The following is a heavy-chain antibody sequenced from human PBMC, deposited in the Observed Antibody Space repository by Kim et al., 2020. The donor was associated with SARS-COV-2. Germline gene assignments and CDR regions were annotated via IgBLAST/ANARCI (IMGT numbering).Heavy chain of an antibody. CDR3: ARAFWSGYFDY. Sequence: SETLSLTCAVYGGSFSGYYWSWIRQPPGKGLEWIGEINHSGSTNYNPSLKSRVTISVDTSKNQFSLKLSSVTAADTAVYYCARAFWSGYFDYWGQGTLVTVSS. D-gene: IGHD3-3*01. CDR1: GGSFSGYY. CDR2: INHSGST. V-gene: IGHV4-34*01. J-gene: IGHJ4*02.